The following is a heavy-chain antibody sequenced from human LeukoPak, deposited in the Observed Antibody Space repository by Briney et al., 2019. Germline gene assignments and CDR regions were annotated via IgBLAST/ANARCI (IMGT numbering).Heavy chain of an antibody. CDR1: GGSISSSSYY. CDR3: ARPKMDRGVIEYAFDI. D-gene: IGHD3-10*01. V-gene: IGHV4-39*07. Sequence: PSETLSLTCTVSGGSISSSSYYWGWIRQPPGKGLEWIGEINHSGSTNYNPSLKSRVTISVDTSKNQFSLKLSSVTAADTAVYYCARPKMDRGVIEYAFDIWGQGTMVTVSS. CDR2: INHSGST. J-gene: IGHJ3*02.